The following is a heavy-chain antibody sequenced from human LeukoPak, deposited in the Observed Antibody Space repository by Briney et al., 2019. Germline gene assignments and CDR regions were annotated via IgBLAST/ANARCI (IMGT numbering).Heavy chain of an antibody. D-gene: IGHD3-16*02. CDR2: INPNSGGT. Sequence: GASVKVSCKASGYDFTKYAVQWVRQAPGQGLEWMGWINPNSGGTNYAQKFQGRVTMTRDTSISTAYMELSRLRSDDTAVYYCARSPTVRLRSGELSTQPDYWGQGTLVTVSS. J-gene: IGHJ4*02. V-gene: IGHV1-2*02. CDR3: ARSPTVRLRSGELSTQPDY. CDR1: GYDFTKYA.